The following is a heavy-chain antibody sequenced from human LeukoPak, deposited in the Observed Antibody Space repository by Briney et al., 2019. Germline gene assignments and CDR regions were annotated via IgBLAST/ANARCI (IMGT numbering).Heavy chain of an antibody. CDR2: IYYSGST. CDR1: GGSISSSSYY. V-gene: IGHV4-39*01. J-gene: IGHJ4*02. D-gene: IGHD3-9*01. CDR3: ARHDSDYGILTGYVPYYFDY. Sequence: PSETLSLTCTVSGGSISSSSYYWGWIRQPPGKGLEWIGSIYYSGSTYYNPSLKSRVTISVDTPKNQFSLKLSSVTAADTAVYYCARHDSDYGILTGYVPYYFDYWGQGTLVTVSS.